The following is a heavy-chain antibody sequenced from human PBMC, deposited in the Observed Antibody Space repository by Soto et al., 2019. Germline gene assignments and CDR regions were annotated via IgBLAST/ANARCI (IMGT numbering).Heavy chain of an antibody. V-gene: IGHV1-3*01. CDR2: INAGNGHT. J-gene: IGHJ4*02. D-gene: IGHD2-15*01. CDR1: GYTFTSYA. Sequence: QVQLVQSGAEVKNPGASVKVSCKASGYTFTSYAMQWVRQAPGQRLEWMGWINAGNGHTKYSQNFQGRVTITRDPSASTAYMELSSLRSEDTAVYYCARGPGGPDGPGDYWGQGTLVTVSS. CDR3: ARGPGGPDGPGDY.